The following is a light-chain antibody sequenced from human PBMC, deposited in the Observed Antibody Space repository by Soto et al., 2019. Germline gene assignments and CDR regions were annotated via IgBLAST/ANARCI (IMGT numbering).Light chain of an antibody. J-gene: IGKJ1*01. V-gene: IGKV3-20*01. Sequence: DIVLTQSPGTLSLSPGERVTLSCRASQSVCSRCLAWYQQKPGQSPRLLIYGSSSRASGIPDRFSGSGSGTDFTLTISRLEPEDFAVYYCQQCGTTPWTFGQGTKVGIK. CDR1: QSVCSRC. CDR3: QQCGTTPWT. CDR2: GSS.